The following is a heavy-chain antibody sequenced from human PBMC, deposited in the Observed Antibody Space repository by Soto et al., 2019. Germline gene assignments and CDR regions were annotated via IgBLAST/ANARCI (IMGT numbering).Heavy chain of an antibody. V-gene: IGHV1-46*01. Sequence: QVQLVQSGAEVKKPGASVKVSCKASGYTFTSYYMHWVRQAPGQGLEWMGIINPSGGSTSYAQKFQGRVTMTRDTSTSTVYMELSSLGSEDTAVYYCAVTTIISYFDYWGQGTLVTVSS. J-gene: IGHJ4*02. CDR1: GYTFTSYY. CDR3: AVTTIISYFDY. CDR2: INPSGGST. D-gene: IGHD4-17*01.